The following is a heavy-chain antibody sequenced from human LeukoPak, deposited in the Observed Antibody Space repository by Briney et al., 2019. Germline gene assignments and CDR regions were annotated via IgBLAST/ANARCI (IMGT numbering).Heavy chain of an antibody. J-gene: IGHJ4*02. CDR3: ARGGPGTGMDC. V-gene: IGHV3-74*01. D-gene: IGHD1-1*01. CDR1: GFTFSSLW. Sequence: GGSLRLSCVASGFTFSSLWMHWVRQAPGKGLVWVSRINNDEITTTYADSVKGRFTISRDNAKNTLYLQMNSLRAEDTAIYCCARGGPGTGMDCWGQGALVTVSS. CDR2: INNDEITT.